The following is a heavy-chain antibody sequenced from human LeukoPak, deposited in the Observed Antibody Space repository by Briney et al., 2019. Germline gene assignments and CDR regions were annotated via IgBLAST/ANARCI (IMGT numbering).Heavy chain of an antibody. CDR2: MNPNSGNT. Sequence: GASVKVSCKASGYTFTGYYMHWVRQAPGQWLEWMGWMNPNSGNTGYAQKFQGRVTITRNTSMSTAYMELSSLRSEDTAVYYCARAGGRLWPGRYYYYYMDVWGKGTTVTVSS. CDR3: ARAGGRLWPGRYYYYYMDV. CDR1: GYTFTGYY. D-gene: IGHD2-21*01. V-gene: IGHV1-8*03. J-gene: IGHJ6*03.